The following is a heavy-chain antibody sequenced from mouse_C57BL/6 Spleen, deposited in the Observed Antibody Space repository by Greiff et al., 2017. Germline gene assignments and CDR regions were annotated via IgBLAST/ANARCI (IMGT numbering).Heavy chain of an antibody. CDR1: GFTFSDYG. CDR2: ISSGSSTI. V-gene: IGHV5-17*01. D-gene: IGHD1-1*01. J-gene: IGHJ4*01. CDR3: ASYGSSSLYAMDY. Sequence: EVMLVESGGGLVKPGGSLKLSCAASGFTFSDYGMHWVRQAPEKGLEWVAYISSGSSTIYYADTVKGRFTISRDNAKNTLFLQMTSLRSEDTAMYYCASYGSSSLYAMDYWGQGTSVTVSS.